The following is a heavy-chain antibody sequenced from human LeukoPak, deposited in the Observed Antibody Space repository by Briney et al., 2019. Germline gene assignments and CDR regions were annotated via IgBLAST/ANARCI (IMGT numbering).Heavy chain of an antibody. D-gene: IGHD2-2*01. V-gene: IGHV1-69*05. CDR1: GGTFSINA. Sequence: GASVKVSCKASGGTFSINANTWVRQAPGQGLEWMGGIIPMSETPKYTQKFQGRVTIATDESTNTAYMELSSLRSEDTAVYYCARDKNSGECVSNICYGVWPLDIWGQGTMVTVSS. CDR2: IIPMSETP. J-gene: IGHJ3*02. CDR3: ARDKNSGECVSNICYGVWPLDI.